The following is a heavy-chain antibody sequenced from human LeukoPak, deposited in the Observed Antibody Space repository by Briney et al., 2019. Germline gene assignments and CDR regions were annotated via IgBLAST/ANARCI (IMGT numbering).Heavy chain of an antibody. CDR1: GFTSSSYS. V-gene: IGHV3-21*04. Sequence: GGSLRLSCAASGFTSSSYSMNWVRQAPGRGREWVSPICGSSTYIYYADSVKGLFTSSRDNAKNSLYLQVNGLRTEDTAVDYCAKDRLLNCRGDCYIFDYWGQGTVVTVSS. D-gene: IGHD2-21*02. CDR2: ICGSSTYI. CDR3: AKDRLLNCRGDCYIFDY. J-gene: IGHJ4*02.